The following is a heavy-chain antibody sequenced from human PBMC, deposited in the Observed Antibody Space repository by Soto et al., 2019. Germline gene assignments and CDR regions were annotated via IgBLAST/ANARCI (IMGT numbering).Heavy chain of an antibody. J-gene: IGHJ4*02. CDR1: GFIFGNYA. CDR2: ISGSGGST. CDR3: AKVIDKWELLLSHFDY. Sequence: PGGSLSLSCAASGFIFGNYAMTWVRQAPGKGLEWVSAISGSGGSTYYADSVKGRFTISRDNSKNTLYLQMNSLRAEDTAVYYCAKVIDKWELLLSHFDYWGQGTLVTVSS. V-gene: IGHV3-23*01. D-gene: IGHD1-26*01.